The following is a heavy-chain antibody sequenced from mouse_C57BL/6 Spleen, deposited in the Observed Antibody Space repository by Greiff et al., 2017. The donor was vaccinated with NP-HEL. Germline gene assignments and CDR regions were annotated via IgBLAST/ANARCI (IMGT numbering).Heavy chain of an antibody. J-gene: IGHJ2*01. CDR3: AREVKNFDY. D-gene: IGHD2-13*01. CDR2: IYPGDGDT. Sequence: VQLQESGPELVKPGASVKISCKASGYAFSSSWMNWVKQRPGKGLEWIGRIYPGDGDTNYNGKFKGKATLTADKSSSTAYMQLSSLTSEDSAVYCCAREVKNFDYWGQGTTLTVSS. V-gene: IGHV1-82*01. CDR1: GYAFSSSW.